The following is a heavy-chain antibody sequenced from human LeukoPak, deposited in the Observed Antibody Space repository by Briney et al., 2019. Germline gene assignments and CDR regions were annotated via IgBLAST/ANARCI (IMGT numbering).Heavy chain of an antibody. D-gene: IGHD3-10*01. CDR2: ISGSGGST. CDR3: AKDPGGYYGSGSYDWFDP. V-gene: IGHV3-23*01. CDR1: GFTFSSYA. Sequence: PGGSLRLSCAASGFTFSSYAMSWVRQAPGKGLEWVSAISGSGGSTYYADSVKGRFTITRDNSKNTLYLQMSSLRAEDTAVYYCAKDPGGYYGSGSYDWFDPWGQGTLVTVSS. J-gene: IGHJ5*02.